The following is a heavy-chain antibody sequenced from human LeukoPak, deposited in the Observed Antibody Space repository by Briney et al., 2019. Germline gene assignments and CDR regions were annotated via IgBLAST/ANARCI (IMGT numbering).Heavy chain of an antibody. CDR3: ASDSIYCSGGSCYWAF. V-gene: IGHV3-21*01. CDR2: ISSSSSYI. CDR1: GFTFSSYS. Sequence: GGSLRLSCAASGFTFSSYSINWVRQAPGKGLEWVSSISSSSSYIYYADSVKGRFTISRDNAKNSLYLQMNSLRAEDTAVYYCASDSIYCSGGSCYWAFWGQGTLVTVSS. J-gene: IGHJ4*02. D-gene: IGHD2-15*01.